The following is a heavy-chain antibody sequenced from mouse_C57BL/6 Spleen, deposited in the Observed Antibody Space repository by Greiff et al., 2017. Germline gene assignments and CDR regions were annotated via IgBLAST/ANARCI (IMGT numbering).Heavy chain of an antibody. V-gene: IGHV1-54*01. CDR3: ARYWSRAMDY. CDR2: INPGSGGT. CDR1: GYAFTNYL. Sequence: VQLQESGAELVRPGTSVKVSCKASGYAFTNYLIEWVKQRPGQGLEWIGVINPGSGGTNYNEKFKGKATLTADKSSSTAYMQLSSLTSEDSAVYFCARYWSRAMDYWCQGTSVTVSS. J-gene: IGHJ4*01.